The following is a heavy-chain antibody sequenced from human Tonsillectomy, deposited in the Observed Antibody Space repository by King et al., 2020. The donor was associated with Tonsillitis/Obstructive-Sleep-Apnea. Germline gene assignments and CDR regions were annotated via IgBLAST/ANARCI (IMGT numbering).Heavy chain of an antibody. V-gene: IGHV3-23*04. J-gene: IGHJ3*02. Sequence: VQLVESGGGLVQPGGSLRLSCAASRFTFSSYTMNWVRQAPGKGLEWVSSISGTAFSTYYADSVKGRFTISRDNSRNTLHLHMNSPRADDTAVYYCAKGHGDDDAFDIWGQGTRVTVSS. CDR2: ISGTAFST. CDR1: RFTFSSYT. D-gene: IGHD4-17*01. CDR3: AKGHGDDDAFDI.